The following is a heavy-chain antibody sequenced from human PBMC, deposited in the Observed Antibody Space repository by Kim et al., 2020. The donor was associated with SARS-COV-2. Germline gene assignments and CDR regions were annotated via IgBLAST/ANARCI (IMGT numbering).Heavy chain of an antibody. CDR3: AKSFSGSYFGYDY. CDR1: GFTFNTYG. V-gene: IGHV3-30*18. Sequence: GGSLRLSCAASGFTFNTYGMHWVRQALGKALEWVAVISYDGSNKYYADSVKGRFTISRDNSKNTLYLQMNSLRIEDTAVYYCAKSFSGSYFGYDYWGQGTLVTVSS. D-gene: IGHD1-26*01. CDR2: ISYDGSNK. J-gene: IGHJ4*02.